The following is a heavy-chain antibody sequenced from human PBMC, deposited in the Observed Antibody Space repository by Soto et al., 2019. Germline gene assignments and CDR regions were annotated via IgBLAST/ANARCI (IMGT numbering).Heavy chain of an antibody. CDR1: GFTFSDYY. J-gene: IGHJ4*02. CDR2: VSSSGTNV. V-gene: IGHV3-11*01. Sequence: QVQLVESGGGLVRPGGSLRLSCAASGFTFSDYYMSWIRQSPGKGLEWLALVSSSGTNVFYADSVKGRFTISRDNAKNSLFLQMDSLKAEDTAVYYFATSRVFDFWGLGTLVSVSS. CDR3: ATSRVFDF.